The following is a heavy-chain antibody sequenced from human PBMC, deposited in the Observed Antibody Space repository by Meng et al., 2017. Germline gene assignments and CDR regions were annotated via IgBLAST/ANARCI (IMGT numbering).Heavy chain of an antibody. CDR2: INHSGST. V-gene: IGHV4-34*01. D-gene: IGHD6-6*01. Sequence: QVQLTQWGAGLLKPSETLSLTCAVYGGSFSGYYWSWIRQPPGKGLEWIGEINHSGSTNYNPSLKSRVTISVDTSKNQFSLKLSSVTAADTAVYYCARRRGGSSDWFDPWGQGTLVTVSS. CDR3: ARRRGGSSDWFDP. CDR1: GGSFSGYY. J-gene: IGHJ5*02.